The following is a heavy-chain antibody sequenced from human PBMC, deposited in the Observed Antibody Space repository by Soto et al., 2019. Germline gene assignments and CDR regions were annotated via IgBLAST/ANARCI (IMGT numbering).Heavy chain of an antibody. D-gene: IGHD3-9*01. J-gene: IGHJ4*01. CDR2: IYYRGNA. CDR3: ARLEGLATISYYFDF. Sequence: HLQLQESGPGLVKPSETLSLMYSVSDDSINSDKFYWGWIRQPPGKGLEWIGSIYYRGNAYYNPSLQTRVTISLDKSKSQFSLKLNSVTAADSAVYFCARLEGLATISYYFDFWGPEPWSPSPQ. V-gene: IGHV4-39*01. CDR1: DDSINSDKFY.